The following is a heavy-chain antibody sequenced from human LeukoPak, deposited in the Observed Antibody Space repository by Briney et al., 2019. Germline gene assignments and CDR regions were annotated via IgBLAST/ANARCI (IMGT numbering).Heavy chain of an antibody. Sequence: SQTLSLTCTVSGGSISSGGYYWSWIRQHPGKGLEWIGYIYYSGSTYYNPSLKSRVTISVDTSKNQFSLKLSSVTAADTAVYYCASSTVAGTPYYYYGMDVWGQGTTVTVSS. V-gene: IGHV4-31*03. CDR1: GGSISSGGYY. D-gene: IGHD6-19*01. CDR3: ASSTVAGTPYYYYGMDV. J-gene: IGHJ6*02. CDR2: IYYSGST.